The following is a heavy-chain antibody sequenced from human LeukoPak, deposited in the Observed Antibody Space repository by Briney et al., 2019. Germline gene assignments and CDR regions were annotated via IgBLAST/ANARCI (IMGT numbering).Heavy chain of an antibody. Sequence: GASVTVSCTASGYTFSSYYRHWVRQAPGQGLEWMGVINHSGSSTNYAQKFQGRFTMTRDTSTSTVYMDLSTLRSEDTAVYYCARDNYYDSSGYYYSYYFDYWGQGTLVTVSS. V-gene: IGHV1-46*01. CDR2: INHSGSST. J-gene: IGHJ4*02. CDR1: GYTFSSYY. D-gene: IGHD3-22*01. CDR3: ARDNYYDSSGYYYSYYFDY.